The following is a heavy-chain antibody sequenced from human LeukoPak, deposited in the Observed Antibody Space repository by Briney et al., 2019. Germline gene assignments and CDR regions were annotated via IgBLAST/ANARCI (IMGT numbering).Heavy chain of an antibody. V-gene: IGHV4-59*01. D-gene: IGHD6-19*01. J-gene: IGHJ4*02. CDR1: GGSISTYY. CDR2: IYYSGTP. CDR3: ARGEGYSSGWYLYYFDY. Sequence: SETLSLTCIVSGGSISTYYWSWVRQPPGKGLEWIGYIYYSGTPNYHPSPKSRVTISVDTSKTQFSLKLSSVTTAETAVYYCARGEGYSSGWYLYYFDYWGQGTLVTVSS.